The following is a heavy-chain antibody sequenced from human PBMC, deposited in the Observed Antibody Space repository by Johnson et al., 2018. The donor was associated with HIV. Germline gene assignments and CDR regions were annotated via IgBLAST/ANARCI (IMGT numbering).Heavy chain of an antibody. J-gene: IGHJ3*02. D-gene: IGHD2-2*01. CDR3: ARETRDDAFDS. CDR1: GFTFDDYG. CDR2: ISGVGDTT. V-gene: IGHV3-20*04. Sequence: VQLVESGGGVVRPGGSLRLSCAASGFTFDDYGMNWVRQAPGKGLEWVSGISGVGDTTYYADSVKGRFTISRDHSKNTLFLQMNSMRAEDTAMYYCARETRDDAFDSWGQGTLVIVSS.